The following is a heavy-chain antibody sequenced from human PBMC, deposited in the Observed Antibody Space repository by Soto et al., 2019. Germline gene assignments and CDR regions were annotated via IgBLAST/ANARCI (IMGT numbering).Heavy chain of an antibody. V-gene: IGHV4-34*01. CDR2: INHSGST. Sequence: SETLSLTCAVYGGSFSGYYWSWIRQPPGKGLEWIGEINHSGSTNYNPSLKSRVTISVDTSKNQFSLKLSSVTAADTAVYYCARRRRAARGYYYYYGMDVWGQGTTVTVSS. J-gene: IGHJ6*02. CDR3: ARRRRAARGYYYYYGMDV. CDR1: GGSFSGYY. D-gene: IGHD6-6*01.